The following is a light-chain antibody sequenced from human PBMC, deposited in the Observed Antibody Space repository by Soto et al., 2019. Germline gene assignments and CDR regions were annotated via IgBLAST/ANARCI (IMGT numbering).Light chain of an antibody. CDR2: KAS. V-gene: IGKV1-5*03. Sequence: DIQMTQSPSTLSAPVGDRVTMPFRASQSISSWLAWYQQKPGKAPKLLIYKASSLESGVPSRFSGSGSETEFTLTITSLQPEDSATYYCQQRNSYPRTFGQGTKVDI. CDR3: QQRNSYPRT. CDR1: QSISSW. J-gene: IGKJ2*01.